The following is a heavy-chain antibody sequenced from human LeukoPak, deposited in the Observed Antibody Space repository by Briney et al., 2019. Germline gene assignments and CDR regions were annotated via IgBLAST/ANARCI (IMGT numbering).Heavy chain of an antibody. V-gene: IGHV4-61*02. CDR1: GGSISSGSYY. Sequence: PSETLSLTCTVSGGSISSGSYYWSWIRQPAGKGLEWIGRIYTSGSTNYNPSLKSRVTISVDTSKNQFSLKLSSVTAADTAVYYCATRYGSGSGDNWFDPWGQGTLVTVSS. D-gene: IGHD3-10*01. J-gene: IGHJ5*02. CDR3: ATRYGSGSGDNWFDP. CDR2: IYTSGST.